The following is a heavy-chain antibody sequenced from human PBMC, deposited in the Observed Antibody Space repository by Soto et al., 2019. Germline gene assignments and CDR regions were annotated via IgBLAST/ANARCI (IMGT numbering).Heavy chain of an antibody. Sequence: GESLKISCAASGCPFRDYPFYWVRQPPGKGLEWVAVLSYDGSDTYYGDSVKGRFTISRDNAKNMLYLELTTLTADDTAVYYCARGQLVNPGYYYALYIWGQGTAVTVSS. CDR3: ARGQLVNPGYYYALYI. CDR1: GCPFRDYP. J-gene: IGHJ6*02. D-gene: IGHD3-10*01. V-gene: IGHV3-33*05. CDR2: LSYDGSDT.